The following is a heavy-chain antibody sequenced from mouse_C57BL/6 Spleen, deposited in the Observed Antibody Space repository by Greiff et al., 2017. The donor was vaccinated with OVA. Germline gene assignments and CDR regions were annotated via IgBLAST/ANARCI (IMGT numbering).Heavy chain of an antibody. V-gene: IGHV1-15*01. Sequence: VQLQQSGAELVRPGASVTLSCKASGYTFTDYEMPWVKQTPVHGLEWIGAIDPETGGPAYNQKFKGKAILTADKSSSTAYMELRSLTAEDSAVYYCTKFADWGQGTLVTVSA. CDR1: GYTFTDYE. CDR2: IDPETGGP. CDR3: TKFAD. J-gene: IGHJ3*01.